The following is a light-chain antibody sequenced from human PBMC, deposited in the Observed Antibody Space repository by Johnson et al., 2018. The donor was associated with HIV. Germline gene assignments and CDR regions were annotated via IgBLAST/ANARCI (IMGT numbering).Light chain of an antibody. CDR2: DNN. V-gene: IGLV1-51*01. J-gene: IGLJ1*01. CDR1: DSDIGNNY. Sequence: QSVLTQPPSVSAAPGQKVTISCFGSDSDIGNNYVSWYQQLPGTAPKLLIYDNNKRPSGIPDRFSASESGTSATLGITGLQTGDEADYYCGTWDSSLSAGGVFGTGTKVTVL. CDR3: GTWDSSLSAGGV.